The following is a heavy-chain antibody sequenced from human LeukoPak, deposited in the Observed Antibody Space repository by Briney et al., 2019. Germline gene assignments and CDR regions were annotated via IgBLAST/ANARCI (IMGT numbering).Heavy chain of an antibody. J-gene: IGHJ6*02. Sequence: ASVKVSCKVSGYTLTELSMHWVRQAPGKGLEWMGGFDPEDGETIYAQKFQGRVTMTEDTSTDTAYMELSSLRSEDTAVYYCATGYSSYDYYYYYGMDVWGQGTTVTVSS. D-gene: IGHD5-12*01. V-gene: IGHV1-24*01. CDR2: FDPEDGET. CDR3: ATGYSSYDYYYYYGMDV. CDR1: GYTLTELS.